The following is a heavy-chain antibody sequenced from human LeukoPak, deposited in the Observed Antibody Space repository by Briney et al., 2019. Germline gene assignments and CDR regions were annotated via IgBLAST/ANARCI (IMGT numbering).Heavy chain of an antibody. D-gene: IGHD2/OR15-2a*01. CDR1: GFTFSSFG. Sequence: GGSLRLSCAASGFTFSSFGMHWVRQAPGKGLEWVAFIRDDGDNKYYADSVKGRFTISRDSSRNMLYLQMNSLRAEDTAVYYCVVITQAWGQGTLVSVSS. CDR2: IRDDGDNK. V-gene: IGHV3-30*02. J-gene: IGHJ5*02. CDR3: VVITQA.